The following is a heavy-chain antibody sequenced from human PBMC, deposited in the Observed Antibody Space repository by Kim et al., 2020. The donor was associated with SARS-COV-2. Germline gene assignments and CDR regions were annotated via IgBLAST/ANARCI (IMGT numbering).Heavy chain of an antibody. Sequence: GGSLRLSCTASGFSFSSYAMGWVRQAPGRGLEWVSVISGSGANTYYADSVNGRFTISRDNSINMVFLQLDGLGVEDTATYYCAKKRGQDFWSGFYDSWG. V-gene: IGHV3-23*01. D-gene: IGHD3-3*01. J-gene: IGHJ5*01. CDR1: GFSFSSYA. CDR2: ISGSGANT. CDR3: AKKRGQDFWSGFYDS.